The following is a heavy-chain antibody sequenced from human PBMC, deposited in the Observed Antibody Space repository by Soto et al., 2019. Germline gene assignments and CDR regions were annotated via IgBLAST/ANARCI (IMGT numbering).Heavy chain of an antibody. CDR3: ARVIPGVEAWFDP. CDR1: GYTLTNFG. V-gene: IGHV1-18*01. D-gene: IGHD2-2*01. Sequence: ASVKVSCKASGYTLTNFGVTWVRRAPGQGLEWMGWISAYTDTPNYAQKFQGRVTMTIDTSTSTAYMDLRSLTSDDTAVYYCARVIPGVEAWFDPWGQGTLVTVSS. J-gene: IGHJ5*02. CDR2: ISAYTDTP.